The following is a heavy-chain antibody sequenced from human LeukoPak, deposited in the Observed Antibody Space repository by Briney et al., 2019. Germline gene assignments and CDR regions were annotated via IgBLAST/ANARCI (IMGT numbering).Heavy chain of an antibody. CDR2: IIGSGGST. CDR3: AKDKMAATPIDY. CDR1: GFTFSSYA. Sequence: GGSLRLSCAASGFTFSSYAMSWVRQAPGKGLEWVSSIIGSGGSTYYADSVKGRFTISRDNTKNTLYLQMNSLRAEDTAVYYCAKDKMAATPIDYWGQGTLVTVSS. J-gene: IGHJ4*02. D-gene: IGHD2-15*01. V-gene: IGHV3-23*01.